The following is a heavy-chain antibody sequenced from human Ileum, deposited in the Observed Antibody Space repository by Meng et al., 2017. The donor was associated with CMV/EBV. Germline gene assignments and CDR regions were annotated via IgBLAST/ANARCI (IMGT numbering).Heavy chain of an antibody. V-gene: IGHV3-23*01. J-gene: IGHJ2*01. Sequence: SGFTFSSYAMSWVRQAPGKGLEWVSGISGSDGSTYYADSVKGRFTISRDNSKNTLYLQMNSLRAEDTAVYYCAKDSVGYTRNRYFDLWGRGTLVTVSS. CDR3: AKDSVGYTRNRYFDL. CDR2: ISGSDGST. D-gene: IGHD1-14*01. CDR1: GFTFSSYA.